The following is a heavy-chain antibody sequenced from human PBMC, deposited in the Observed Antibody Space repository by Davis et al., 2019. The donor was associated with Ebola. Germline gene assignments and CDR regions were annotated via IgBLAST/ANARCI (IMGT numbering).Heavy chain of an antibody. D-gene: IGHD3-22*01. V-gene: IGHV3-73*01. Sequence: GGSLRLSCAASGFTFSGSAMHWVRQASGKGLEWVGRIRSKANSYATAYAASVKGRFTISRDDSKNTAYLQMNSLKTEDTAVYYCTSDDYYDSRARNYWGQGTPVTVSS. CDR3: TSDDYYDSRARNY. CDR2: IRSKANSYAT. J-gene: IGHJ4*02. CDR1: GFTFSGSA.